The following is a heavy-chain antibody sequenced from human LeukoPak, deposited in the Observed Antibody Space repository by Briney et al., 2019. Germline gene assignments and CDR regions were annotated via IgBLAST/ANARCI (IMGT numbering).Heavy chain of an antibody. J-gene: IGHJ6*03. Sequence: QPGGGLRLSSVGSGFSFRSYAMNCARQAPGKGLEWVSDTSGSGDTTYHADSVKGALTISREKSKNTLYLEMNSLRTDDTAIYFCAKGTGYSSAPPKFYSYMDVWGKGTTVTVSS. CDR2: TSGSGDTT. CDR3: AKGTGYSSAPPKFYSYMDV. CDR1: GFSFRSYA. D-gene: IGHD6-25*01. V-gene: IGHV3-23*01.